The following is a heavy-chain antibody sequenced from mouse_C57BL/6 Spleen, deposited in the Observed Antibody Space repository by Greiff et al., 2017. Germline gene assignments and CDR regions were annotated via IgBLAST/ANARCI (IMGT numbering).Heavy chain of an antibody. CDR1: GFTFSDYG. CDR3: ARDYYGSSYDFYFDY. J-gene: IGHJ2*01. Sequence: EVQVVESGGGLVKPGGSLKLSCAASGFTFSDYGMHWVRQAPEKGLEWVAYISSGSSTIYYADTVKGRFTISRDNAKNTLFLQMTSLRSEDTAMYYCARDYYGSSYDFYFDYWGQGTTLTVSS. V-gene: IGHV5-17*01. D-gene: IGHD1-1*01. CDR2: ISSGSSTI.